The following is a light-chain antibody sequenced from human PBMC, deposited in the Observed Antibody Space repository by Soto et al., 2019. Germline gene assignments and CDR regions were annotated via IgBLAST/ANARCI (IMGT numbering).Light chain of an antibody. CDR3: QQYGSSPRT. V-gene: IGKV3-20*01. Sequence: EIVLTQSPGTLSLSPGERATLSCRASQSVSSSYLAWYQRKPGQAPRLFIYGASSRATGIPDRFSGSGSGTDFTLTISRLEPEDFAVYYCQQYGSSPRTFGQGTKVEIK. J-gene: IGKJ1*01. CDR2: GAS. CDR1: QSVSSSY.